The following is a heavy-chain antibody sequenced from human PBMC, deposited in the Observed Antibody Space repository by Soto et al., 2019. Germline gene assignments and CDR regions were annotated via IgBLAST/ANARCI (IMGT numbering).Heavy chain of an antibody. CDR2: IYYSGST. V-gene: IGHV4-31*03. CDR3: ASVATVMYYYYGMDV. Sequence: SETLSLTCTVSGGSISSGGYYWSWIRQDPGKGLEWIGYIYYSGSTYYNPSLKSRVTISVDTSKNQFSLKLSSVTASDTAVYYCASVATVMYYYYGMDVWGQGTTVTVSS. D-gene: IGHD4-4*01. CDR1: GGSISSGGYY. J-gene: IGHJ6*02.